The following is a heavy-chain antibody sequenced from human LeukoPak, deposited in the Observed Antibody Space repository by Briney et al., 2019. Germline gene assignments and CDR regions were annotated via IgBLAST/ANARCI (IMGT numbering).Heavy chain of an antibody. CDR1: GGSISNYY. Sequence: SETLSLTCTVSGGSISNYYWSWIRQPPGKGLEWIGYFYYTGSTNHNPSLKSRVTMFMDASKNQFSLKLTSVTAADTAVYYCATLRGSSGWYDCWGQGTLVTVSS. CDR3: ATLRGSSGWYDC. J-gene: IGHJ5*01. CDR2: FYYTGST. V-gene: IGHV4-59*08. D-gene: IGHD6-19*01.